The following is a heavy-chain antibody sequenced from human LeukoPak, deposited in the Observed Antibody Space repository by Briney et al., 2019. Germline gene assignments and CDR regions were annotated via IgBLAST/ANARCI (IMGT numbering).Heavy chain of an antibody. J-gene: IGHJ4*02. CDR2: VYTSGST. CDR3: ARGRYCRYPNPSYRRKESYYFDS. D-gene: IGHD1-26*01. Sequence: SETLSLTCTVSGGSISSYYWNWIRQTAGKGLEWIGRVYTSGSTIYNSSLKSRVTVSVDTSKNQFSLKMRSVTAADTAVYYCARGRYCRYPNPSYRRKESYYFDSWGQGTLVTVSS. V-gene: IGHV4-4*07. CDR1: GGSISSYY.